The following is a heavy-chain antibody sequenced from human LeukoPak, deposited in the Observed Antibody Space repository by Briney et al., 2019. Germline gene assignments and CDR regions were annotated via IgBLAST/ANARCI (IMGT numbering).Heavy chain of an antibody. CDR2: INHSGST. J-gene: IGHJ5*02. CDR1: GGSFSGYY. Sequence: SETLSLTCAVYGGSFSGYYWSWIRQPPGKGLEWIGEINHSGSTNYNPSLKSRVTISVDTSKNQFSLKLSSVTAADTAVYYCARVAPRDILTGYSPINWFDPWGQGTLVTVSS. CDR3: ARVAPRDILTGYSPINWFDP. D-gene: IGHD3-9*01. V-gene: IGHV4-34*01.